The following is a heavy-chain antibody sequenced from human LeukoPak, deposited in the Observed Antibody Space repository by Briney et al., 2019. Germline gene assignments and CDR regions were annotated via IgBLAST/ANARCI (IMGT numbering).Heavy chain of an antibody. J-gene: IGHJ3*02. V-gene: IGHV3-66*02. Sequence: GGSLRLSCAASGFTVSSNYMSWVRQAPGKGLEWVSVIYSGGSTYYADSVKGRFTISIDNSKNTLYLQMNSLRAEDTAVYYCARVGDTAMVVDAFDIWGQGTMVTVSS. D-gene: IGHD5-18*01. CDR1: GFTVSSNY. CDR2: IYSGGST. CDR3: ARVGDTAMVVDAFDI.